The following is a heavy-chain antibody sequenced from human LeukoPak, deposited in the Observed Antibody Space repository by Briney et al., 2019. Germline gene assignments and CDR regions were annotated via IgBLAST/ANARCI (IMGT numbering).Heavy chain of an antibody. CDR3: ARGTYCGGDCNSLGANYYFDF. CDR1: GYTFTNYH. J-gene: IGHJ4*02. Sequence: ASVKVSCKASGYTFTNYHIHWVRQAPGQGLEWMGIINPGEGTTIHAQKFQGRVTMTRATSTTSVYMGLSSLRSEDTAVYYCARGTYCGGDCNSLGANYYFDFWGQGSLVTVSS. D-gene: IGHD2-21*02. V-gene: IGHV1-46*01. CDR2: INPGEGTT.